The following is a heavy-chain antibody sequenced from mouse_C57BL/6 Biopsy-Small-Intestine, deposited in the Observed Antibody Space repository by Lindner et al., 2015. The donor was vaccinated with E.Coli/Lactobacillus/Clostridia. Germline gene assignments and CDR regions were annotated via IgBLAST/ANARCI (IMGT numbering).Heavy chain of an antibody. V-gene: IGHV1-14*01. CDR2: INPYNGDT. Sequence: SVKVSCKTSGYKFTNSGISWVRQAPGQGLEWMGWINPYNGDTNYAQMFQGRVSMTRDTSTTTAYMELRSLRSDDTAVYYCATDDSRGFDYWGQGTLVTVS. J-gene: IGHJ3*01. CDR3: ATDDSRGFDY. D-gene: IGHD3-2*01. CDR1: GYKFTNSG.